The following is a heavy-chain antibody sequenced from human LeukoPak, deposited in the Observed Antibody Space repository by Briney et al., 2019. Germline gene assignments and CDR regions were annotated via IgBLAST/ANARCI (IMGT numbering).Heavy chain of an antibody. Sequence: SVKVSCKASGGTFSSYAISWVRQAPGQGLEWMGRIIPIFGTANYAQKFQGRVTITTDESTSTAYMELSSLRSEDTAVYYCAAGFYDSSGYYFYWGQGTLVIVSS. D-gene: IGHD3-22*01. CDR2: IIPIFGTA. V-gene: IGHV1-69*05. CDR3: AAGFYDSSGYYFY. J-gene: IGHJ4*02. CDR1: GGTFSSYA.